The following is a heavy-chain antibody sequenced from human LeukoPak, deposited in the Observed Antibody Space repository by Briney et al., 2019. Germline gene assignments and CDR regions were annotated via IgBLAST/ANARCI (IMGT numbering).Heavy chain of an antibody. D-gene: IGHD3-10*01. Sequence: SETLSLTCAISGDSVSSNSAAWICNRQSPAIGLEWLGRTYYRSNWYNDYAVSVKSRMSINPDTSKNQFNLQLNSVTPEDTAVYYCGRVVLWFGELWDGMDVWGQGTTVTVSS. CDR3: GRVVLWFGELWDGMDV. V-gene: IGHV6-1*01. J-gene: IGHJ6*02. CDR2: TYYRSNWYN. CDR1: GDSVSSNSAA.